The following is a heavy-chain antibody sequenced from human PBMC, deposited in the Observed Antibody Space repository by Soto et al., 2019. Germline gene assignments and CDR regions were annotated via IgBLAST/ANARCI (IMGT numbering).Heavy chain of an antibody. J-gene: IGHJ6*02. CDR2: INHSGST. D-gene: IGHD3-16*02. CDR1: GGSFSGYY. Sequence: SETLSLTCAVYGGSFSGYYWRWIRQPPGKGLEWIGEINHSGSTNYNPSLKSRVTISVDTSNNQFSLKLSSVTAADTAVYYCARGDYVWGSYRYYYGMDVWGQGTTVTVSS. CDR3: ARGDYVWGSYRYYYGMDV. V-gene: IGHV4-34*01.